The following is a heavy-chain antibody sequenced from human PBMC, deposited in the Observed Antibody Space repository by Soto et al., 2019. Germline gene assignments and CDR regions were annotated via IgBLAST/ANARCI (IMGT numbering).Heavy chain of an antibody. J-gene: IGHJ3*02. V-gene: IGHV3-53*04. CDR3: ERCTVTTRKPLGAFDI. D-gene: IGHD4-17*01. CDR1: GFTVSSNY. Sequence: EVQLVESGGGLVQPGGSLRLSCAASGFTVSSNYMSWVRQAPGKGLEWVSVIYSGGSTYYADSVKGRFTISRHNSKNTLYLQMNSLRAEDTAVYYCERCTVTTRKPLGAFDIWGQGTMVTVSS. CDR2: IYSGGST.